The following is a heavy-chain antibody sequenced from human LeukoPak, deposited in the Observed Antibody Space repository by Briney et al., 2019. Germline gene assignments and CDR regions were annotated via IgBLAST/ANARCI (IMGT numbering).Heavy chain of an antibody. CDR1: GFTVSSNY. V-gene: IGHV3-74*01. D-gene: IGHD6-13*01. CDR3: ARVQRAAAAIPGGSYNWFDP. Sequence: PGGSLRLSCIASGFTVSSNYMTWVRQAPGKGLVWVSRIASDGSSTTYADSVKGRFSISRDNAKNTLYLQMNSLRAEDTAVYYCARVQRAAAAIPGGSYNWFDPWGQGTLVTVSS. CDR2: IASDGSST. J-gene: IGHJ5*02.